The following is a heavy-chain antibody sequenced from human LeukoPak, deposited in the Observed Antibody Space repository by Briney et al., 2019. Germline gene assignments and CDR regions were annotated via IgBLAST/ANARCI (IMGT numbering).Heavy chain of an antibody. Sequence: PGRSLRLSCAASGFTFSSYGMHWVCQAPGKGLEWVAVISYDGSNKYYADSVKGRFTISRDNSKNTLYLQMNSLRAEDTAVYYCARDRSEYYYYAMDVWGQGTTVTVSS. CDR1: GFTFSSYG. V-gene: IGHV3-30*03. CDR2: ISYDGSNK. J-gene: IGHJ6*02. CDR3: ARDRSEYYYYAMDV. D-gene: IGHD2/OR15-2a*01.